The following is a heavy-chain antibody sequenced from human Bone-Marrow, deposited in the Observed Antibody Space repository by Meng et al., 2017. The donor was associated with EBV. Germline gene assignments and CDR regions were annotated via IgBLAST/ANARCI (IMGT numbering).Heavy chain of an antibody. Sequence: EVQLVESGGGLAKPGGSLRLSCAASGFTFSNAWMSWVRQAPGKGLEWVGRIKGKTDGGTTDYAAPVKGRFTISRDDSKNTLYLQMNSLKTEDTAVYYCTTESLAVAGMWGQGTLVTASS. CDR3: TTESLAVAGM. D-gene: IGHD6-19*01. V-gene: IGHV3-15*01. J-gene: IGHJ4*02. CDR2: IKGKTDGGTT. CDR1: GFTFSNAW.